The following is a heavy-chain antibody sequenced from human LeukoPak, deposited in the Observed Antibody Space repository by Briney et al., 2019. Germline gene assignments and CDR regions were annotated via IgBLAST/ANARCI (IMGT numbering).Heavy chain of an antibody. CDR3: AKDDGTYRNFNF. D-gene: IGHD1-26*01. V-gene: IGHV3-73*01. CDR1: GFTFSGSA. Sequence: QAGGSLRLSCAASGFTFSGSAMHWVRQASGKGLEWVGRIRSKANSYATAYAASVKGRFTISRDNSQNTLYLQMSRLGPEDTAVYYCAKDDGTYRNFNFWGHGTMVTVSS. J-gene: IGHJ3*01. CDR2: IRSKANSYAT.